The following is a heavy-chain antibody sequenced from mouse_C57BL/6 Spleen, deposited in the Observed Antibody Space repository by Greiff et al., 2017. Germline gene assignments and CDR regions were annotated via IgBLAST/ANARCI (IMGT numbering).Heavy chain of an antibody. D-gene: IGHD1-1*01. V-gene: IGHV14-2*01. Sequence: VHVKQSGAELVKPGASVKLSCTASGFNIKDYYMHWVKQRTEQGLEWIGRIDPEDGETKYAPKFQGKATITADTSSNTAYLQLSSLTSEDTAVYYCARRGYGSDDYYAMDYWGQGTSVTVSS. CDR2: IDPEDGET. CDR1: GFNIKDYY. J-gene: IGHJ4*01. CDR3: ARRGYGSDDYYAMDY.